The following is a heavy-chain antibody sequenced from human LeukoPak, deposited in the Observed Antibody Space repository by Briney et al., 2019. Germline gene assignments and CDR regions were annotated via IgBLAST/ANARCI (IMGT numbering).Heavy chain of an antibody. CDR2: INPSGGST. Sequence: ASVKVSCKAPGYTFTSYYMHWVRQAPGQGLEWMGIINPSGGSTSYAQKFQGRVTMTRDTSTSKVYMELSSLRSEDTAVYYCARDQVRALGYCSSTSCPMLDYWGQGTLVTVSS. V-gene: IGHV1-46*03. D-gene: IGHD2-2*01. CDR3: ARDQVRALGYCSSTSCPMLDY. CDR1: GYTFTSYY. J-gene: IGHJ4*02.